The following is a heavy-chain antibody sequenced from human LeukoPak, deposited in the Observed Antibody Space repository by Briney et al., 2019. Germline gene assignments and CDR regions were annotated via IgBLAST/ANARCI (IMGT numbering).Heavy chain of an antibody. D-gene: IGHD3-16*01. V-gene: IGHV3-74*01. J-gene: IGHJ4*02. Sequence: GGSLRLSCAASGMTFSNHWMHWVRQAPGKGLVWVSLIKTDGRTTIYADSVKGRSTISRDNSKSTLYLQMNSLRAEDTAIYYCTTGPSYGYEWWGQGTVVTVSS. CDR2: IKTDGRTT. CDR3: TTGPSYGYEW. CDR1: GMTFSNHW.